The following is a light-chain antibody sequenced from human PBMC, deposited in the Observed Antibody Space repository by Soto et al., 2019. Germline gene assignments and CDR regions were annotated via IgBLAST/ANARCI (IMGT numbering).Light chain of an antibody. Sequence: QSVLTQPASVSGSPGQSITISCTGTSSDVGGYNFVSWYQQHPGKAPKLMIYEVNNRPSGVSNRFSGSKSGNTASLTISGLQAEDEADYYCSSWTISTTQVLGGGTKLTVL. CDR2: EVN. CDR3: SSWTISTTQV. J-gene: IGLJ3*02. CDR1: SSDVGGYNF. V-gene: IGLV2-14*01.